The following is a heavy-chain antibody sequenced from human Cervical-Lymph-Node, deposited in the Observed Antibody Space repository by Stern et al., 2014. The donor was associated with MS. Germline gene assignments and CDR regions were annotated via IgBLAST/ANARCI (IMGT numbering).Heavy chain of an antibody. CDR2: IYHILNT. Sequence: QLQLQESGSRLVKPSQTLSLTCAVAGGSISSGGYSWSWIRQPPGKGLEWIGCIYHILNTYYTPSLKSRVTISLDRSKNQLSLKLTSVTAADTAVYYCARDFGSGSTNWFDPWGQGTLVTVSS. V-gene: IGHV4-30-2*01. J-gene: IGHJ5*02. D-gene: IGHD3-10*01. CDR3: ARDFGSGSTNWFDP. CDR1: GGSISSGGYS.